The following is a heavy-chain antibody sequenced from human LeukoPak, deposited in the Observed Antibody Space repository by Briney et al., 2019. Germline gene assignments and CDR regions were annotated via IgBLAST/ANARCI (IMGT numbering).Heavy chain of an antibody. CDR3: ARDKSVRIAAAGKNWFDP. D-gene: IGHD6-13*01. J-gene: IGHJ5*02. Sequence: ASVKVSCKASGYTLTGYYMHWVRQAPGQGLEWMGWINPNSGGTNYAQKFQGRVTMTRDTSISTAYMELSRLRSDDTAVYYCARDKSVRIAAAGKNWFDPWGQGTLVTVSS. CDR2: INPNSGGT. V-gene: IGHV1-2*02. CDR1: GYTLTGYY.